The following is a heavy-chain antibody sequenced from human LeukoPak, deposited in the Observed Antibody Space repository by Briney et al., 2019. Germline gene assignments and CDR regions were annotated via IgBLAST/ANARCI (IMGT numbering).Heavy chain of an antibody. CDR3: VRVGDYYDSGGYQGFDY. V-gene: IGHV3-74*01. Sequence: PGGSLRLSCAASGFTFSSYWMHWVRQVPGKGLVWVSRINSDGSNTRYADSVKGRLTISRDNAKNSVYLQMNSLRDEDTAVYYCVRVGDYYDSGGYQGFDYWGQGTLVTVSS. D-gene: IGHD3-22*01. CDR1: GFTFSSYW. CDR2: INSDGSNT. J-gene: IGHJ4*02.